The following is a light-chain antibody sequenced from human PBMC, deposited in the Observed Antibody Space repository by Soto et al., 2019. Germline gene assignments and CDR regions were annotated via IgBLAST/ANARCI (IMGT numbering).Light chain of an antibody. V-gene: IGKV3-20*01. CDR3: QRYDISPFP. CDR1: QSVSSTY. J-gene: IGKJ2*01. CDR2: GAS. Sequence: EIVLAQSPGTLSLSPGERATLSCRASQSVSSTYLAWYQQKPGQAPRLLIYGASSRATGFPDRFSGSGSGTDFTLTISRLEPEDCAVYYCQRYDISPFPFGQGTKLEIK.